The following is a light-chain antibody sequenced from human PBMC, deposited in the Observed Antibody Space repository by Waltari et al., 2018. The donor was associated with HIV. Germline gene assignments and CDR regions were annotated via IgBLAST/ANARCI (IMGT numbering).Light chain of an antibody. CDR1: QNVGAF. CDR3: HQYASFSGT. V-gene: IGKV1-5*03. Sequence: DIRLTQSPSTLSASAGDRVAITCRAGQNVGAFLAWYQQKPGKPPKLLIYQASILEGGVTSRFSGSVSGSDFTLTINGLQSDDFATYYCHQYASFSGTFGQGTKVEL. CDR2: QAS. J-gene: IGKJ1*01.